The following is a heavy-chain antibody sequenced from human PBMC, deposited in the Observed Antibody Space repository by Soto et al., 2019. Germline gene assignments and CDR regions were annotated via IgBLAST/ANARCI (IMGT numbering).Heavy chain of an antibody. CDR1: GFTFSSYW. CDR2: IKQDGSEK. CDR3: ARDWAITIFGVTYMDV. J-gene: IGHJ6*03. Sequence: PGGSLRLSCAASGFTFSSYWMSWVRQAPGKGLEWVANIKQDGSEKYYVDSVKGRFTISRDNAKNSLYLQMNSLRAEDTAVYYCARDWAITIFGVTYMDVWGKGXTVTVSS. V-gene: IGHV3-7*01. D-gene: IGHD3-3*01.